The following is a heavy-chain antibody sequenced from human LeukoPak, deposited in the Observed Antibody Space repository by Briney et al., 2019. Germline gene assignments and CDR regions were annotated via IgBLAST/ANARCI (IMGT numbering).Heavy chain of an antibody. CDR1: GYTFTSYY. J-gene: IGHJ4*02. CDR2: INPSGGST. CDR3: AREGPITKAVNY. Sequence: ASVKVFCKASGYTFTSYYMHWVRQAPGQGLEWMGIINPSGGSTSYAQKFQGRVTMTRDMSTSTVYMELSSLRSEDTAVYYCAREGPITKAVNYWGQGTLVTVSS. V-gene: IGHV1-46*01. D-gene: IGHD3-10*01.